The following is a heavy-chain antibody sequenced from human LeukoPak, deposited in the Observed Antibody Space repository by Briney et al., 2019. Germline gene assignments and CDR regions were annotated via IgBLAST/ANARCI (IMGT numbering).Heavy chain of an antibody. V-gene: IGHV4-30-4*01. CDR1: GGSINSGDYY. CDR3: ASGELNYYDSSGSCLYCGMDV. Sequence: SETLSLTCTVSGGSINSGDYYWSWIRQPPGKGLEWIGYIYYNGSTYYNPSLKSRVTISVDTSKNQFSLKLTSVTAADTAVYYCASGELNYYDSSGSCLYCGMDVWGQGTTVTVSS. J-gene: IGHJ6*02. CDR2: IYYNGST. D-gene: IGHD3-22*01.